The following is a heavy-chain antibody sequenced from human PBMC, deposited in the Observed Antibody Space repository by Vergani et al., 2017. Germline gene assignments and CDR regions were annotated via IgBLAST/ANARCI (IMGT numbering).Heavy chain of an antibody. CDR3: ARDRVLGSGSSDY. CDR2: INSDGTTT. V-gene: IGHV3-74*01. Sequence: EVQLVESGGGLVKPGGSLRLSCAASGFSFSSYSMNWVRQAPGEGLEWVSRINSDGTTTNYADSVTGRFSISRDNAKNTLFLQMTSLRAEDTAVYYCARDRVLGSGSSDYWGQGTLVTVSS. J-gene: IGHJ4*02. D-gene: IGHD3-10*01. CDR1: GFSFSSYS.